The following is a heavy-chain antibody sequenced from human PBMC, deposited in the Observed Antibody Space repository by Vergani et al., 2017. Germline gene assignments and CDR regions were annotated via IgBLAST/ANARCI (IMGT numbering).Heavy chain of an antibody. Sequence: QVQLQESGPGLVKPSQTLSLTCTVSGGSISSGGYYWSWIRQPPGKGLEWIGYLYYSGSTYYNPSLKSRVTISVDTSKNQFSLKLSSVTAADTAVYYCAREGAYYDFWSGYYQRYMDVWGKGTTVTVSS. CDR1: GGSISSGGYY. CDR3: AREGAYYDFWSGYYQRYMDV. D-gene: IGHD3-3*01. J-gene: IGHJ6*03. V-gene: IGHV4-31*03. CDR2: LYYSGST.